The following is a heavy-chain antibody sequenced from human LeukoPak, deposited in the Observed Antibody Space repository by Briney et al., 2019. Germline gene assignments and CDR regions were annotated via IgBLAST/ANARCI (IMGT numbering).Heavy chain of an antibody. CDR2: INPSGGST. J-gene: IGHJ5*02. CDR1: GYTFTSYY. V-gene: IGHV1-46*01. Sequence: ASVKVSCKASGYTFTSYYMHWVRQAPGQGLEWMGIINPSGGSTSYAQKFQGRVTMTRDTSTSTAYMELSSPRSEDTAVYYCARLARYGEHRAHWFDPWGQGTLVTVSS. CDR3: ARLARYGEHRAHWFDP. D-gene: IGHD4-17*01.